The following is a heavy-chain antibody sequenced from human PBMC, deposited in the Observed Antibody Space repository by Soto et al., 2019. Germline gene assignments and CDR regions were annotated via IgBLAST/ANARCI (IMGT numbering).Heavy chain of an antibody. D-gene: IGHD3-22*01. CDR3: ARVTEPPLSSYDPTSYYYLFDY. CDR1: GGSISGYY. J-gene: IGHJ4*02. CDR2: IYFSGGT. Sequence: PSETLSLTCTVSGGSISGYYWSWIRQFPGKGLEWIGYIYFSGGTDYNPSLKSRVTISVDTSKNHFSLKLTSVTAADTAVYYCARVTEPPLSSYDPTSYYYLFDYWGQGTLVTVSS. V-gene: IGHV4-59*01.